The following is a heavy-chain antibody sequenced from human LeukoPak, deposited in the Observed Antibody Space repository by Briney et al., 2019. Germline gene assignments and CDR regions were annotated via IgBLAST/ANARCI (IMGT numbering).Heavy chain of an antibody. CDR1: GFTFSSYW. Sequence: GGSLRLSCAASGFTFSSYWMSWVRQAPGRGLEWVSSISSSSSYIYYADSVKGRFTISRDNAKNSLYLQMNSLRAEDTAVYYCARDRSDYVWGRSFDYWGQGTLVTVSS. D-gene: IGHD3-16*01. CDR2: ISSSSSYI. CDR3: ARDRSDYVWGRSFDY. J-gene: IGHJ4*02. V-gene: IGHV3-21*01.